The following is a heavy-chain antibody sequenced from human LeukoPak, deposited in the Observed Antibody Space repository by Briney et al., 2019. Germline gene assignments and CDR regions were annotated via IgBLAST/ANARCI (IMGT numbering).Heavy chain of an antibody. J-gene: IGHJ4*02. D-gene: IGHD3-9*01. Sequence: SETLSLTCAVYGGSFSGYYWSWIRQPPGKGLEWIGEINHSGSTNYNPSLKSRVTISVDTSKNQFSLKLSSVTAADTAVYYCARGAYLALYSTTYYDILTGLENFDYWGQGTLVTVSP. CDR2: INHSGST. V-gene: IGHV4-34*01. CDR3: ARGAYLALYSTTYYDILTGLENFDY. CDR1: GGSFSGYY.